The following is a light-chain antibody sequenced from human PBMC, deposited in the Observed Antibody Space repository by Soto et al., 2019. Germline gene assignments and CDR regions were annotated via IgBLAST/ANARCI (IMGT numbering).Light chain of an antibody. Sequence: IVLTQSPGTLSLSPGERATLSCRASQSVSSSYLAWYQQKPGQAPRLLIYGASGRATGIPDRFSGSGSGTDFHLSISILEPQHFAVYYCQLYGSPPLFTFRPGTKFDI. CDR1: QSVSSSY. J-gene: IGKJ3*01. V-gene: IGKV3-20*01. CDR3: QLYGSPPLFT. CDR2: GAS.